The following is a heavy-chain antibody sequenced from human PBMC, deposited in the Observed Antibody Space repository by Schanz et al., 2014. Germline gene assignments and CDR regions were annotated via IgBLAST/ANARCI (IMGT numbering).Heavy chain of an antibody. CDR3: ARDRGHVEQLVLEWYYAMDV. V-gene: IGHV1-69*04. CDR1: GGTFSSFA. CDR2: IIPILDIT. J-gene: IGHJ6*02. D-gene: IGHD6-6*01. Sequence: QVQLVQSGAEVKKPGSSVKVSCKASGGTFSSFAIFWVRQAPGQGLEWMGTIIPILDITNYAQKFQGRVTITADKSTSTAYMELSNLRSDDTAVYYCARDRGHVEQLVLEWYYAMDVWGQGTTVAVSS.